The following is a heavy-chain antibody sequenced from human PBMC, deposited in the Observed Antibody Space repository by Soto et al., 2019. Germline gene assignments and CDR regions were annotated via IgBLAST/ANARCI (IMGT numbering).Heavy chain of an antibody. CDR3: ARRSAYNWFDP. J-gene: IGHJ5*02. CDR2: INAGNGNT. V-gene: IGHV1-3*01. D-gene: IGHD2-15*01. Sequence: ASVKVSCKASGYAFTSYAMHWVRQAPGQRLEWMGWINAGNGNTRYSQKFQGRVTITRDTSASTAYMELSSLRSEDTAVYYCARRSAYNWFDPWGQGTLVTVSS. CDR1: GYAFTSYA.